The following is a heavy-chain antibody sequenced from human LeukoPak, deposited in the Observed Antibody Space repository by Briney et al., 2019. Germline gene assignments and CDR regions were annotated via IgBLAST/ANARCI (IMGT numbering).Heavy chain of an antibody. J-gene: IGHJ4*02. V-gene: IGHV3-48*02. CDR3: ARDSTNSFDY. CDR2: ISDSRSDV. CDR1: GFTFSSYN. Sequence: AGSLSFTFTAPGFTFSSYNTHSVPLAPSQWLPRVSYISDSRSDVYHADSVKGRFTISRDNARNSLYLQMNSLRDEDTAVYYCARDSTNSFDYWGQGPLVTVSS.